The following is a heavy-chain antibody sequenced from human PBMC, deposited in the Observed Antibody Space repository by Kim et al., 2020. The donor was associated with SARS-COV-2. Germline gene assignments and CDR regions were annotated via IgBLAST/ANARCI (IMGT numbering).Heavy chain of an antibody. Sequence: GGSLRLSCAASGFTFSRYSMNWVRQAPGKGLEWVSSISSSSSYIYYADSVKGRFTISRDSAKNSLYLQMNSLRAEDTAVYYCARDPDYYDSSGYHYYFDYWGQGNLVTVSS. CDR1: GFTFSRYS. CDR3: ARDPDYYDSSGYHYYFDY. CDR2: ISSSSSYI. J-gene: IGHJ4*02. D-gene: IGHD3-22*01. V-gene: IGHV3-21*01.